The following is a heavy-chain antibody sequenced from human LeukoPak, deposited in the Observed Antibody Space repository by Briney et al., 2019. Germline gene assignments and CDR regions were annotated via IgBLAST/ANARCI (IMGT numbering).Heavy chain of an antibody. CDR2: ISYDGSNK. CDR1: GFTFRSYA. V-gene: IGHV3-30*18. CDR3: AKLKGKDGVRDGYET. J-gene: IGHJ3*02. D-gene: IGHD2-2*01. Sequence: PGRSLRLSCAASGFTFRSYAMHWARQAPGKGLEWVAVISYDGSNKKYADSVKGRFTISRDNSKNTLFLHMNSLRAEDTALYYCAKLKGKDGVRDGYETWGPGTMVTVSS.